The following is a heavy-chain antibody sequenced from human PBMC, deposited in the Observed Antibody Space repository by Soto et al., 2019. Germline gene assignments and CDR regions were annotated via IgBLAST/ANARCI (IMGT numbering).Heavy chain of an antibody. CDR3: ARDLSSYYDSSGRYFDY. CDR2: ISSSSSYM. J-gene: IGHJ4*02. Sequence: CGSLRLSCAASGFTFRSYSMNWVRQAPGKGLEWVSSISSSSSYMYYADSVKGRFTISRDNAKNSLYLQMNSLRAEDTAVYYCARDLSSYYDSSGRYFDYWGQGTLVTVSS. CDR1: GFTFRSYS. V-gene: IGHV3-21*01. D-gene: IGHD3-22*01.